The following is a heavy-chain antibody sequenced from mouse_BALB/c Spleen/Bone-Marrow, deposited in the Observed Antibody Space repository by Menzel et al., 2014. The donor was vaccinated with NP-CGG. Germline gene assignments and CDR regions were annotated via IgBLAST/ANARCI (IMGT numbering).Heavy chain of an antibody. CDR3: ARLGYYGMMAF. CDR2: INPESSTI. D-gene: IGHD1-1*01. CDR1: GFDFSRYW. Sequence: VESGGSLKLSCAVSGFDFSRYWMSWVRQAPGIGLEWIGEINPESSTINYTPSLKDKFIISRDNAKNTLYLQMSKVRSEDTALYYCARLGYYGMMAFWGQGTSVTVSS. V-gene: IGHV4-1*02. J-gene: IGHJ4*01.